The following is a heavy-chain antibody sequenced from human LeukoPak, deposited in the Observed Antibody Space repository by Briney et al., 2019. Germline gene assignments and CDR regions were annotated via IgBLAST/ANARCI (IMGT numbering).Heavy chain of an antibody. V-gene: IGHV4-59*08. J-gene: IGHJ5*02. Sequence: SETLSLTCNVSGGSISGYHWSWIRQPPGKGLEWVGYIHYTGSTRYRASLKSRVTMSVDTSKNQFALKLTSVTAADAAVYYCARSTVALATLWFDPWGQGTLVTVSS. CDR3: ARSTVALATLWFDP. D-gene: IGHD2/OR15-2a*01. CDR2: IHYTGST. CDR1: GGSISGYH.